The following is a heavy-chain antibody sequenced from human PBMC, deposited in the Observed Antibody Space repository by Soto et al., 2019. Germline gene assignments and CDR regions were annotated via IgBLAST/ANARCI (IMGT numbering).Heavy chain of an antibody. CDR3: AREWRISDYYYYYMYV. V-gene: IGHV1-8*01. J-gene: IGHJ6*03. CDR1: GYTFTSYD. D-gene: IGHD5-12*01. CDR2: MNPNSGNT. Sequence: GASVKVSCKASGYTFTSYDINWVRQATGQGLEWMGWMNPNSGNTGYEQKFQRRVTMTRNTAISTAYMEVSSLRSEDKAVYYCAREWRISDYYYYYMYVWGKGTSVTVSS.